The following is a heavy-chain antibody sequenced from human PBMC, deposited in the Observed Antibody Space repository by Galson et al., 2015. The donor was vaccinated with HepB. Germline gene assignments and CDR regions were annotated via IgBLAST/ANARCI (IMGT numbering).Heavy chain of an antibody. CDR1: GFTFSDYH. V-gene: IGHV3-11*05. D-gene: IGHD5-18*01. J-gene: IGHJ6*02. CDR2: ISSSTNYT. CDR3: ARGGKDTALPDDYYYNGLDV. Sequence: SLRLSCAASGFTFSDYHMNWLRQAPEKGLEWVSYISSSTNYTNYADSVRGRFTISRDNAKNSLYLQMNSLRAEDTAVYYCARGGKDTALPDDYYYNGLDVWGQGTTVTVSS.